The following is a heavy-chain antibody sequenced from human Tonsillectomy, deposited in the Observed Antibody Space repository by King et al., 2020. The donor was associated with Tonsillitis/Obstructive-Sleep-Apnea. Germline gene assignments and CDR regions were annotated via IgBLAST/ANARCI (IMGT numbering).Heavy chain of an antibody. CDR3: AHTWQYCSITNCYTDYGMDV. D-gene: IGHD2-2*02. Sequence: ITLQESGPTLVKPTQTLTLTCTFSGFSLSSGGVGVGWVRQPPGKALEWLALIYWDDDKRYSPSLKSRLTITKDTSKNQVVLTMTNIDPVDTATYYCAHTWQYCSITNCYTDYGMDVWGQGTTVTVSS. J-gene: IGHJ6*02. CDR1: GFSLSSGGVG. CDR2: IYWDDDK. V-gene: IGHV2-5*02.